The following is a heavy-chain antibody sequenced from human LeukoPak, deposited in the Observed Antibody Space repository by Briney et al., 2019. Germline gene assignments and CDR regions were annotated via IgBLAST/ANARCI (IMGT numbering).Heavy chain of an antibody. Sequence: SETLSLTCAVYGGSFSGYYWSWIRQPPGKGLEWIGEINHSGSTNYNPPLKSRVTISVDTSKNRFSLKLSSVTAADTAGYYCARIRGMGWRSIWFDPWGQGALVTVSS. CDR3: ARIRGMGWRSIWFDP. CDR1: GGSFSGYY. V-gene: IGHV4-34*01. D-gene: IGHD2/OR15-2a*01. J-gene: IGHJ5*02. CDR2: INHSGST.